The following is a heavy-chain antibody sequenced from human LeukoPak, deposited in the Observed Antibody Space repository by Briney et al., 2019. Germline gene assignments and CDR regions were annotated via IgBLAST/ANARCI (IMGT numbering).Heavy chain of an antibody. Sequence: SETLSLTCSVSGGSMSSYYWSWIRQSPGKGLEWIGYIYYSGSTNYNPSLKSRVTISVDTSKNQFSLKLSSVTAADTAVYYCARHVWLQPFDYWGQGTLVTVSS. V-gene: IGHV4-59*08. D-gene: IGHD3-9*01. CDR2: IYYSGST. CDR3: ARHVWLQPFDY. J-gene: IGHJ4*02. CDR1: GGSMSSYY.